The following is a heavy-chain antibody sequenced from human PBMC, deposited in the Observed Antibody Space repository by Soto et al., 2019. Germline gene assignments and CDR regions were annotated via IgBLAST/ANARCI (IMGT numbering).Heavy chain of an antibody. CDR3: TKDGDSADYGY. D-gene: IGHD2-21*01. CDR1: GDTFGRNA. CDR2: IIPMFPTT. J-gene: IGHJ4*02. Sequence: QVQLVQSGAEVKRPGSSVRVSCKASGDTFGRNAIHWVRQAPGQGLEWMGGIIPMFPTTNYAQKFKGRLTIYEDESTGTAYMEMTSLTSEDTAVYYCTKDGDSADYGYWGQGTLVTVSS. V-gene: IGHV1-69*01.